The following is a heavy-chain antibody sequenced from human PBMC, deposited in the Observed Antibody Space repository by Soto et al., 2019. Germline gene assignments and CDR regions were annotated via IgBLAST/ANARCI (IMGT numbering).Heavy chain of an antibody. CDR2: ISSSSSYI. CDR1: GFTFSSYN. J-gene: IGHJ6*02. D-gene: IGHD3-22*01. V-gene: IGHV3-21*01. Sequence: EVQLVESGGGLVKPGGSLRLSCAASGFTFSSYNMNWVRQAPWKGLEWVSSISSSSSYIYYADSVKGRFTISRDNAKNSLYLQMNSLRAEDTAVYYCARVVDYYDPYYYYCMDVWGQGTTVTVSS. CDR3: ARVVDYYDPYYYYCMDV.